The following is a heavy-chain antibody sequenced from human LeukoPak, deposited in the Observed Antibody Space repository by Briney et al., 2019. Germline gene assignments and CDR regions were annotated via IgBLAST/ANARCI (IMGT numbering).Heavy chain of an antibody. CDR2: IYSSGST. D-gene: IGHD3-22*01. CDR1: GGSISSYY. Sequence: SETLSLTCTVSGGSISSYYWSWIRRPAGKGLEWIGRIYSSGSTNYNPSLKSRVTMSVDTSKNQFSLKLSSVTAADTAVYYCAREENYYYDSSADYYYAFDIWGPGTMVTVSS. J-gene: IGHJ3*02. V-gene: IGHV4-4*07. CDR3: AREENYYYDSSADYYYAFDI.